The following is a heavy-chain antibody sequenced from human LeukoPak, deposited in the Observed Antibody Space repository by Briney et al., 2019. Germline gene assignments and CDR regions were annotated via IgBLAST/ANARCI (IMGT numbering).Heavy chain of an antibody. CDR3: TRDRTLDSDGYPKFSY. CDR2: ITSSGSTI. J-gene: IGHJ4*02. D-gene: IGHD5-18*01. Sequence: PGGSLRLSCAASGFRFGDYYMTWLRQAPGKGPEWVSYITSSGSTIHYADSVKGRFTISRDNADNSLYLQMNSLRAEDTAMYYCTRDRTLDSDGYPKFSYWGQGTLVTVSS. CDR1: GFRFGDYY. V-gene: IGHV3-11*04.